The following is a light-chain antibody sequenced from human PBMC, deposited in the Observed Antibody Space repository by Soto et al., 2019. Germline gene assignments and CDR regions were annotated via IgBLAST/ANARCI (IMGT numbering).Light chain of an antibody. CDR1: SSDIGGYDY. Sequence: QSALTQPASVSGSPGQSITITCTGTSSDIGGYDYVSWYQHHPGKAPKVIIYGVTNRPSGVSNRFSGSKSGNTASLTISGLQAEDEADYYCSLYTISRVFGGGTKLTVL. V-gene: IGLV2-14*01. J-gene: IGLJ3*02. CDR3: SLYTISRV. CDR2: GVT.